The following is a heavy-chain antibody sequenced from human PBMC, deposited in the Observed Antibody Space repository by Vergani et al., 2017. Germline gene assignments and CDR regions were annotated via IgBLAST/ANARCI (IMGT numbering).Heavy chain of an antibody. J-gene: IGHJ3*02. CDR3: AREDCSSTSCYLRAAFDI. CDR1: GGSISSYY. CDR2: IYTSGST. V-gene: IGHV4-4*07. D-gene: IGHD2-2*01. Sequence: QVQLQESGPGLVKPSETLSLTCTVSGGSISSYYWSWIRQPAGKGLEWIGRIYTSGSTNYNPSLKSRVTMSVDTSKNQFSLKLSSVTAADTAVYYCAREDCSSTSCYLRAAFDIWGQGTMVTVSS.